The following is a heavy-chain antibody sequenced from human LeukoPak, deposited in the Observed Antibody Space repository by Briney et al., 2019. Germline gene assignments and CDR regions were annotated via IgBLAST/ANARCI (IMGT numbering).Heavy chain of an antibody. CDR1: GYTFTSYG. D-gene: IGHD2-2*01. J-gene: IGHJ4*02. Sequence: GASVKVSCKASGYTFTSYGISWVRQAPGQGLEWMGWINPNSGGTNYAQKFQGRVTMTRDTSISTAYMELSRLRSDDTAVYYCICYGHFGGSYWGQGTLVTVSS. CDR2: INPNSGGT. CDR3: ICYGHFGGSY. V-gene: IGHV1-2*02.